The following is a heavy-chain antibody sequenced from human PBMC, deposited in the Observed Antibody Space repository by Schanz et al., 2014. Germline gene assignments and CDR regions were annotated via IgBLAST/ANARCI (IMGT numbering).Heavy chain of an antibody. V-gene: IGHV3-23*01. D-gene: IGHD1-26*01. J-gene: IGHJ5*02. CDR3: ARDPSGRYGWFDP. Sequence: EVQLLESGGGLVQPGGSLRLSCAASGFTFSNYAINWVRQTPERGLEWVSSISDSGDSAFYADSVRGRFTTSRDNSKNPLWLQMNSLRADDTAVYYCARDPSGRYGWFDPWGQGTLVTVSS. CDR1: GFTFSNYA. CDR2: ISDSGDSA.